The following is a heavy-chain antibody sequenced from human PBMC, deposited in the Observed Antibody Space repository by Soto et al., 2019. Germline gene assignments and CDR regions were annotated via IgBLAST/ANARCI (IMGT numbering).Heavy chain of an antibody. CDR1: GYTFTSYG. CDR3: ARDRLERYFDWLLDSYYYYGMDV. D-gene: IGHD3-9*01. Sequence: ASVKVSCKASGYTFTSYGISWVRQAPGQGLEWMGWISAYNGNTNYAQKIQGRVTMTTDTSTSTAYMELSSLRSEDTAVYYCARDRLERYFDWLLDSYYYYGMDVWGQGTTVTVSS. J-gene: IGHJ6*02. CDR2: ISAYNGNT. V-gene: IGHV1-18*01.